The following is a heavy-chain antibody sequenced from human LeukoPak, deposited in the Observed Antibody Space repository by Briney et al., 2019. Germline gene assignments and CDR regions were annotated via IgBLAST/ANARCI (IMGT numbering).Heavy chain of an antibody. CDR3: ARGGSENDY. CDR2: IKEDGSEK. D-gene: IGHD3-10*01. J-gene: IGHJ4*02. V-gene: IGHV3-7*01. Sequence: PGGSLRLSCAASGFTFSSYWMSWVRQAPGKGLEWVANIKEDGSEKNYVDSVKGRFTISRDNAKNSLYLQMNSLRAEDTAVYYCARGGSENDYWGQGTLVTVSP. CDR1: GFTFSSYW.